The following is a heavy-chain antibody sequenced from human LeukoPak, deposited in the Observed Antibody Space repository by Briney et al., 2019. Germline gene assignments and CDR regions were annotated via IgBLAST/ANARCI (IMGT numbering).Heavy chain of an antibody. CDR3: AGIAAADYFDY. CDR2: IYYSGST. V-gene: IGHV4-39*01. D-gene: IGHD6-13*01. Sequence: PSETLSLTCTVSGGSISSSSYYWGWIRQPPGKGLEWIGSIYYSGSTYYNPSLKSRVTISVDTSKNQFSLKLSSVTAADTAVYYCAGIAAADYFDYWGQGTLVTVSS. J-gene: IGHJ4*02. CDR1: GGSISSSSYY.